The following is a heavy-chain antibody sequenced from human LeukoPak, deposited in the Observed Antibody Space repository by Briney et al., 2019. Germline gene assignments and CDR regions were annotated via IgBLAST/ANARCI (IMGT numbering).Heavy chain of an antibody. V-gene: IGHV3-23*01. Sequence: GGSLRLSCAASGFTFSSYAMSWVRQAPGQGLELVSAISGSGGSTYYADSVKGRFTISRDNSKNTLYLQMNSLRAEDTAVYYCAKDLGAPRIYFDYWGQGTLVTVSS. CDR2: ISGSGGST. J-gene: IGHJ4*02. CDR1: GFTFSSYA. D-gene: IGHD1-26*01. CDR3: AKDLGAPRIYFDY.